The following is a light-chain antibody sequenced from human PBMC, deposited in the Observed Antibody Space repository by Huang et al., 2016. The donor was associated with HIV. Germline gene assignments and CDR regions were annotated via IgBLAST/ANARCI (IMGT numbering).Light chain of an antibody. J-gene: IGKJ1*01. CDR1: QRISYN. V-gene: IGKV3-15*01. Sequence: VMTQSPATLSVSPGDRATLSCRASQRISYNLAWYQQKPGQSPRLLIYRAALRATGVPARFSGGGSGTEFTLTISSLQSEDFAVYYCQQYDNWPPWTFGQGTKVEIK. CDR2: RAA. CDR3: QQYDNWPPWT.